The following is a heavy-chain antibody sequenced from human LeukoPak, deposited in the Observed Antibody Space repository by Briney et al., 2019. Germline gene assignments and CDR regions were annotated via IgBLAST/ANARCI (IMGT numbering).Heavy chain of an antibody. Sequence: GGSLRLSCAASGFIFSSYWMTWVRQAPGKGLEWVANIKQDGSEKNYVDSVKGRFTISRDNAKNSLDLQMNRLRAEDTAVYYCARGHIGMDVWGKGTTVTVSS. CDR2: IKQDGSEK. V-gene: IGHV3-7*01. CDR1: GFIFSSYW. CDR3: ARGHIGMDV. D-gene: IGHD5-12*01. J-gene: IGHJ6*04.